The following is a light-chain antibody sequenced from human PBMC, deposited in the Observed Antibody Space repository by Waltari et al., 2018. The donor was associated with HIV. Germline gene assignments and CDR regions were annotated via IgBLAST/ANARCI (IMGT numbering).Light chain of an antibody. Sequence: QSVVTQPPSASGTPGPSISISCSGDISNLGGNFVYWYQQRPGTAPRLLIYRKDQRPSGVPDRFSGSKSATSASLAISGLRSEDEADYHCSTWDNSLSHWVFGGGTKVTVL. CDR3: STWDNSLSHWV. CDR2: RKD. CDR1: ISNLGGNF. V-gene: IGLV1-47*01. J-gene: IGLJ3*02.